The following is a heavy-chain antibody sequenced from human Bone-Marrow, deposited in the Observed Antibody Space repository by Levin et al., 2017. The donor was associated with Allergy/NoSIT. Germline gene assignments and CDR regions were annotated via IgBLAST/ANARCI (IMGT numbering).Heavy chain of an antibody. V-gene: IGHV3-23*01. CDR3: AIQAGGHFAPFDY. D-gene: IGHD3-16*01. CDR1: GFTFSNYA. J-gene: IGHJ4*02. CDR2: ISAGGDTT. Sequence: QSGGSLRLSCATSGFTFSNYAMSWVRQTPGKGLEWVSLISAGGDTTYFADSVKGRFTLSRDNSKNTLYLQMNSLRADDTAVYYCAIQAGGHFAPFDYWGQGTLVIVSS.